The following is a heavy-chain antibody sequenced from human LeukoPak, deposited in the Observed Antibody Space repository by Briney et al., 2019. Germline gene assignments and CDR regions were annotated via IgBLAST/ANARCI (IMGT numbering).Heavy chain of an antibody. CDR3: TALCAMASRMEGDFDY. Sequence: GGSLRLSCAASGFTFSNAWMSWVRQAPGKGLEWVGRIKSKTDGGTTDYAAPVKGRFTISRDDSKNTLYLQMNSLKTEDTAVYYCTALCAMASRMEGDFDYWGQGTLVTVSS. CDR1: GFTFSNAW. J-gene: IGHJ4*02. D-gene: IGHD5-24*01. V-gene: IGHV3-15*01. CDR2: IKSKTDGGTT.